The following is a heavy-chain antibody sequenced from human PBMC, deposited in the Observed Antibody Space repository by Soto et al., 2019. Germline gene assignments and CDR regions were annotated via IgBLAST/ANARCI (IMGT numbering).Heavy chain of an antibody. CDR2: IWYDGSNK. J-gene: IGHJ4*02. V-gene: IGHV3-33*01. CDR1: GFTFSSYG. Sequence: LRLSCAASGFTFSSYGMHWVRQAPGKGLEWVAVIWYDGSNKYYADSVKGRFTISRDNSTNTLYLQMNSLRAEDTAVYYCAAKIYSSSQPIDYWGQGTLVTVPQ. CDR3: AAKIYSSSQPIDY. D-gene: IGHD6-6*01.